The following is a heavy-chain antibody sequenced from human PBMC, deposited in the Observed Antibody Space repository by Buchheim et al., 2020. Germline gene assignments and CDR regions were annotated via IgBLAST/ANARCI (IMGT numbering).Heavy chain of an antibody. V-gene: IGHV4-4*02. Sequence: QVQLQESGPGLGKPSGTLSLTCAVSGGSISSSNWWSWVRQPPGKGLGWIGEIYHSGSTNYNPSLKSRVTKTVDKSKNQLPPKLSSVTAADTAVYYCASRASEEWLRPGWFDPWGQGTL. D-gene: IGHD5-12*01. J-gene: IGHJ5*02. CDR3: ASRASEEWLRPGWFDP. CDR2: IYHSGST. CDR1: GGSISSSNW.